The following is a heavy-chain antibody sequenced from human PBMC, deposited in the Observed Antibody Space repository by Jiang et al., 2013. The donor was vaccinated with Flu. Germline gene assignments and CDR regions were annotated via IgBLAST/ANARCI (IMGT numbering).Heavy chain of an antibody. CDR2: TYYTGST. Sequence: TCTVSSGSISRSTYYWGWIRQPPGKGLEWIASTYYTGSTNYNPSLKSRVTMSVDTSKNQFSLKLSSVTAADTAVYYCARRSRYCTTTSCSDFDYWGQGTLVTVSS. J-gene: IGHJ4*02. CDR3: ARRSRYCTTTSCSDFDY. CDR1: SGSISRSTYY. V-gene: IGHV4-39*01. D-gene: IGHD2-2*01.